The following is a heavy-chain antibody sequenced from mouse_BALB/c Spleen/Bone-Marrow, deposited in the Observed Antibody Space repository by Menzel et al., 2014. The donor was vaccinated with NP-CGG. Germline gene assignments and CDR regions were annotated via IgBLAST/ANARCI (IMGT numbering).Heavy chain of an antibody. J-gene: IGHJ3*01. CDR2: INPSNGGT. CDR1: GYTFTSYY. V-gene: IGHV1S81*02. CDR3: TREGDSPFAY. D-gene: IGHD2-13*01. Sequence: QVQLQQPGAELVKPGASVKLSCKASGYTFTSYYMYWVKQRPGQGLEWIGEINPSNGGTNFNEKFKSKATLTVDKSSSTAYMQLSSLASEDSAVYYCTREGDSPFAYWGQGTLVTVSA.